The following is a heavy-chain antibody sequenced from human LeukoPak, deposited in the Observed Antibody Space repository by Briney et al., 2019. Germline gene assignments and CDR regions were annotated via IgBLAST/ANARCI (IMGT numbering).Heavy chain of an antibody. V-gene: IGHV3-30-3*01. J-gene: IGHJ4*02. CDR2: ISYDGSNE. CDR3: ARSRYCTNGVCQYTYDY. CDR1: GFTFSRYA. D-gene: IGHD2-8*01. Sequence: PGGSLRLSCVASGFTFSRYAMHWVRQAPGKGLEWVAVISYDGSNEYYADSVKGRFTISRDNSKNTLYLQMNSLRAEDTAVYYCARSRYCTNGVCQYTYDYWGQGTLVTVSS.